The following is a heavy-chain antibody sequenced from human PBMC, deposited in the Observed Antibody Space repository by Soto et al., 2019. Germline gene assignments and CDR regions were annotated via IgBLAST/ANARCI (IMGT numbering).Heavy chain of an antibody. CDR2: INPSGGST. Sequence: ASVKVSCKASGYTFTSYYMHWVRQAPGQGLEWMGIINPSGGSTSYAQKFQGRVTMTRDTSTSTVYMALSSLKSEDTAVYYCARVDAYSRSASNWLDPWGKGSLVTIAS. CDR1: GYTFTSYY. D-gene: IGHD6-6*01. V-gene: IGHV1-46*03. J-gene: IGHJ5*02. CDR3: ARVDAYSRSASNWLDP.